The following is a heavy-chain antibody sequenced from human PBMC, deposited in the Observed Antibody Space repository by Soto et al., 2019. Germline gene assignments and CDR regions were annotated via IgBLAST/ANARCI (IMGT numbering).Heavy chain of an antibody. CDR3: ARGYGYSRRFY. CDR2: INHSGST. J-gene: IGHJ4*02. Sequence: SETLSLTCAVYGGSFTIYYWSWIRQPPGKGLEWIGEINHSGSTDYNPSLKSRLSISVDTSKNQFSLNLSSVTAADTAVYYYARGYGYSRRFYWGQGALVTVSS. D-gene: IGHD4-4*01. V-gene: IGHV4-34*01. CDR1: GGSFTIYY.